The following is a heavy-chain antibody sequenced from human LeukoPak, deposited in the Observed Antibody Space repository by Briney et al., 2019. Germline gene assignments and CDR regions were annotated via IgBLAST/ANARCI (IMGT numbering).Heavy chain of an antibody. J-gene: IGHJ4*02. Sequence: GVSLRLSCVDSGITFSSYWMHWVRQAPGKGLVWVSRINSDGSSTSYADSVKGRFTISRDNAKNTLYLQMNSLRAEDTAVYYCACPPPGWGTGFDYWGQGTLVTVSS. D-gene: IGHD1-14*01. V-gene: IGHV3-74*01. CDR2: INSDGSST. CDR1: GITFSSYW. CDR3: ACPPPGWGTGFDY.